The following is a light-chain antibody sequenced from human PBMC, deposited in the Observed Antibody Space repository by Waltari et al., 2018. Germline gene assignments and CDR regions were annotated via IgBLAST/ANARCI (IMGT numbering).Light chain of an antibody. J-gene: IGLJ1*01. V-gene: IGLV3-21*04. CDR3: QVWHADIDPGV. CDR2: YDS. CDR1: TFGSYS. Sequence: SYVLTQPPSVSVAPGETASITWGGDTFGSYSVHWYQQKPGQAPVLVSFYDSDRPSGIPARFSGSNSGNTATLTITSVEAGDEARYYCQVWHADIDPGVFGTGTEVTVL.